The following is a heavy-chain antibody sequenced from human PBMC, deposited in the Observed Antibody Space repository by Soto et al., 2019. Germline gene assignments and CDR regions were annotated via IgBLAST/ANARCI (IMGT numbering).Heavy chain of an antibody. Sequence: ASVKVSCKASGGTFSSYAISWVRQVPGQGLEWMGGIIPIFGIANYAQKFQGRVTITADKSTSTAYMELSSLRSEDTAVYYCARDRPLTTVTTGYYFDYWGQGTLVTVSS. V-gene: IGHV1-69*10. CDR1: GGTFSSYA. CDR3: ARDRPLTTVTTGYYFDY. CDR2: IIPIFGIA. J-gene: IGHJ4*02. D-gene: IGHD4-17*01.